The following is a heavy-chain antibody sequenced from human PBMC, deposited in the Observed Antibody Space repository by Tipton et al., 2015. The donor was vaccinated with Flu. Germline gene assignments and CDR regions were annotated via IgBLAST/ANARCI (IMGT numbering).Heavy chain of an antibody. CDR1: GYTFTSYG. CDR2: IIPIFGTA. D-gene: IGHD1-26*01. Sequence: QSGPEVKKPGTSVKVSCKASGYTFTSYGISWVRQAPGQGLEWMGGIIPIFGTANYAQKFQGRVTITADKSTSTAYMELSSLRSEDTAVYYRARDSSGSYYSIWGQGTMVTVSS. J-gene: IGHJ3*02. CDR3: ARDSSGSYYSI. V-gene: IGHV1-69*06.